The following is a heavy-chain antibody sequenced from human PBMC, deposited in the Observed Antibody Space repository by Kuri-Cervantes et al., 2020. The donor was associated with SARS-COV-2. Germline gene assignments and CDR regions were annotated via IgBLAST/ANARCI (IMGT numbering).Heavy chain of an antibody. D-gene: IGHD6-19*01. CDR3: AKRLGSGWSYYYYYMDV. V-gene: IGHV3-23*01. CDR2: ISGSGGST. J-gene: IGHJ6*03. Sequence: GGSLRLSCAASGFTFSSYGMHWVRQAPGKGLEWVSAISGSGGSTYYADSVKGRFTISRDNSKNTLYLQMNSLRAEDTAVYYCAKRLGSGWSYYYYYMDVWGKGTTVTVSS. CDR1: GFTFSSYG.